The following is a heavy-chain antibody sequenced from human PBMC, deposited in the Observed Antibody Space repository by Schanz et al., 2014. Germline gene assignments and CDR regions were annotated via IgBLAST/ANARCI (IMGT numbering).Heavy chain of an antibody. CDR1: GFTFSSYA. J-gene: IGHJ2*01. CDR2: ISYDGSKK. CDR3: AKDAPYPFDL. Sequence: VQLLESGGGLVQPGGSLRLSCAASGFTFSSYAMSWVRQAPGKGLEWVGVISYDGSKKSYADSVKGRFTISRDNSKNTLYLQMNSLRAEDTAIYYCAKDAPYPFDLWGRGTLXTVSS. V-gene: IGHV3-30*18.